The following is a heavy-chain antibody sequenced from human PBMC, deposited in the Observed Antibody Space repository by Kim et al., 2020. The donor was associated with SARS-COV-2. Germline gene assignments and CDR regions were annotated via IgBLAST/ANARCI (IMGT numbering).Heavy chain of an antibody. D-gene: IGHD6-13*01. CDR3: ARSTGYSSSFGGMDV. CDR2: IYHSGST. J-gene: IGHJ6*02. Sequence: SETLSLTCAVSGGSISSSNWWSWVRQPPGKGLEWIGEIYHSGSTNYNPSLKSRVTISVDKSKNQFSLKLSSVTAADTAVYYCARSTGYSSSFGGMDVWGQGTTVTVSS. CDR1: GGSISSSNW. V-gene: IGHV4-4*02.